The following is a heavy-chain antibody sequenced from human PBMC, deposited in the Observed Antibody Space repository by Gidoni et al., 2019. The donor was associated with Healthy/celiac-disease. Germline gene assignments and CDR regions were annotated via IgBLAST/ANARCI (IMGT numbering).Heavy chain of an antibody. D-gene: IGHD6-6*01. CDR1: GGSISSGGYY. CDR3: ARESEYLYFDP. J-gene: IGHJ5*02. Sequence: QVQLQESGPGLVTPSQTLSLTCTVSGGSISSGGYYWSWIRQHPEKALEWIGYIYYSGSTYYNPSLKSRVTISVDTSKNQFSLKLSSVTAADTAVYYCARESEYLYFDPWGQGTLVTVSS. CDR2: IYYSGST. V-gene: IGHV4-31*03.